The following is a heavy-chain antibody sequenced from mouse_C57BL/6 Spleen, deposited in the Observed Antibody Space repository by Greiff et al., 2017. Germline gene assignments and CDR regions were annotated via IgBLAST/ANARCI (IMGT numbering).Heavy chain of an antibody. CDR1: GYTFTSYW. J-gene: IGHJ4*01. CDR3: AIGWSYYAMDY. Sequence: QVQLQQSGAELAKPGASVKLSCKASGYTFTSYWMHWVKQRPGQGLEWLGYLNPSSGYTKYNQKFKDKATWTADKSSSTAYMQLSSLTYEDSAVYYCAIGWSYYAMDYWGQGTSVTVSS. CDR2: LNPSSGYT. V-gene: IGHV1-7*01. D-gene: IGHD1-1*02.